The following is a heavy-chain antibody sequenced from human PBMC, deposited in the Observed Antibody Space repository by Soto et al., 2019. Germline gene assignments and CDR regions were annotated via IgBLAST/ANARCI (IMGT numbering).Heavy chain of an antibody. J-gene: IGHJ3*02. Sequence: SETLSLTCTVSGGSISSYYWSWIRQPPGKGLEWIGYIYYSGSTNYNPSLKSRVTISVDTSKNQFSLKLSSVTAADTAVYYCARDRAVAGHDAFDIWGQGTMVTVSS. CDR1: GGSISSYY. V-gene: IGHV4-59*01. D-gene: IGHD6-19*01. CDR3: ARDRAVAGHDAFDI. CDR2: IYYSGST.